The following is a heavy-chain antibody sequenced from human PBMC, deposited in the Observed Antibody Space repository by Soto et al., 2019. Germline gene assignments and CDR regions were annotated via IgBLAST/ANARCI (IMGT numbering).Heavy chain of an antibody. CDR1: GFTFSSYG. CDR3: ARVSDIVATMGGYDY. CDR2: IWYDGSNK. V-gene: IGHV3-33*01. J-gene: IGHJ4*02. D-gene: IGHD5-12*01. Sequence: GGSLRLSCAASGFTFSSYGMHWVRQAPGKGLEWVAVIWYDGSNKYYADSVKGRFNISRDNSKNTLYLQMNSLRAEDTAVYYCARVSDIVATMGGYDYWGQGTLVTVSS.